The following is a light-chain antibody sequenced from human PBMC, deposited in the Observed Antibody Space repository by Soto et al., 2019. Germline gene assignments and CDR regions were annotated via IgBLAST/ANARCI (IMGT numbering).Light chain of an antibody. CDR2: KTA. Sequence: DIQMTQSPSTLSASVGDRVTITCRASQDIYNWLARYQQKPGRAPRLLIYKTAGLESGVPSRFSGSGSETEYTLTISSLQPDDFATYYCQQYSSYPITFGGGTKLDIK. J-gene: IGKJ4*01. CDR1: QDIYNW. CDR3: QQYSSYPIT. V-gene: IGKV1-5*03.